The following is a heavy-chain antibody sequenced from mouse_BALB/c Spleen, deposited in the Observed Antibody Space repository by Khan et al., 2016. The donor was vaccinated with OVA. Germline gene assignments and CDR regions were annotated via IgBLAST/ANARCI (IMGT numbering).Heavy chain of an antibody. CDR1: GFSLTSYG. CDR2: IWAGGST. V-gene: IGHV2-9*02. Sequence: QVQLQQPGPGLVAPSQSLSITCTVSGFSLTSYGVHWVRQPPGKGLEWLGVIWAGGSTNYNSALMSRLSISKDNSKSQVFLKMNSLQTDDTAMYYCASYDGYYAFYAMDYWGQGTSVTVSS. D-gene: IGHD2-3*01. J-gene: IGHJ4*01. CDR3: ASYDGYYAFYAMDY.